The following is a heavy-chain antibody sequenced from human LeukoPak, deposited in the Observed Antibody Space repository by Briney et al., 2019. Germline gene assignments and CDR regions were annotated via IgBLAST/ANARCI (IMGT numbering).Heavy chain of an antibody. J-gene: IGHJ5*02. CDR2: ISSSSSYI. CDR1: GFTFSSYS. Sequence: GGSLRLSCAASGFTFSSYSMNWVRQAPGKGLEWVSSISSSSSYIYYADSVKGRFTISRDNAKNSLYLQMNSLRAEDTAVYYCSTVAGTVWFDPWGQGTLVTVSS. CDR3: STVAGTVWFDP. D-gene: IGHD6-19*01. V-gene: IGHV3-21*01.